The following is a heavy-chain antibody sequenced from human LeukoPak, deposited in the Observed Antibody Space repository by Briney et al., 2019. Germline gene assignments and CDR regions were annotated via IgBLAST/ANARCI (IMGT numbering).Heavy chain of an antibody. CDR2: ISGECSGT. D-gene: IGHD6-13*01. CDR3: AKATATAVKPVFDY. J-gene: IGHJ4*02. Sequence: QPGGSQRLSCAAAGFTFSSNAMSCVRHDPRKGLEWVSVISGECSGTYYAYSGRGRSTISRDNSKNTLYLQMNSLRVEDTALYYCAKATATAVKPVFDYRGQGTLVTVS. V-gene: IGHV3-23*01. CDR1: GFTFSSNA.